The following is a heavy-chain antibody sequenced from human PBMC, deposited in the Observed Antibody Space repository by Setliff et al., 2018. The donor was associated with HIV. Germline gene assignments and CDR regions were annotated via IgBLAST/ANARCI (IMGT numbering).Heavy chain of an antibody. J-gene: IGHJ5*02. V-gene: IGHV1-18*01. Sequence: SVKVSCKASGYTFTSYGISWVRQAPGQGLEWMGWISAYNGNTNYAQKLQGRVTMTTDTSTSTAYMELRSLRSDDTAVYYCARKDDSSGYVTWFDPWGQGTLVTVSS. CDR2: ISAYNGNT. D-gene: IGHD3-22*01. CDR1: GYTFTSYG. CDR3: ARKDDSSGYVTWFDP.